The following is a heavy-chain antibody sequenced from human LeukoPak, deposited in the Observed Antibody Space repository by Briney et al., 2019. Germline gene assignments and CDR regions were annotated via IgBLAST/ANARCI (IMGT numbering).Heavy chain of an antibody. CDR3: ARDRRAPYYGFRSGYIDHYYMDV. Sequence: GGSLRLSCAASGFTFSSYSMNWVRQAPGKGLEWVSSISSSSSYIYYVDSVKGRFTISRDSAKNSLYLQMNSLRAEDTAVYYCARDRRAPYYGFRSGYIDHYYMDVWGKGTTVTVSS. CDR1: GFTFSSYS. D-gene: IGHD3-3*01. V-gene: IGHV3-21*01. CDR2: ISSSSSYI. J-gene: IGHJ6*03.